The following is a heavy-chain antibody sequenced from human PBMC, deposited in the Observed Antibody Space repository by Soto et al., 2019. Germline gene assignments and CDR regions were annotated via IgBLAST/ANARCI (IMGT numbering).Heavy chain of an antibody. CDR1: GFTFSSYG. V-gene: IGHV3-33*01. J-gene: IGHJ5*02. CDR3: AREKGPLHNWFAP. Sequence: SLRLSCAASGFTFSSYGMHWVRQAPGKGLEWVAVIWYDGSNKYYADSVKGRFTISRDNSKNTLYLQMNSLRAEDTAVYYCAREKGPLHNWFAPGGQGTLFTVSS. D-gene: IGHD1-26*01. CDR2: IWYDGSNK.